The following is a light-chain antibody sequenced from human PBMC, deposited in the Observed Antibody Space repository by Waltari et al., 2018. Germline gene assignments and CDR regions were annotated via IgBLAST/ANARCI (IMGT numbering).Light chain of an antibody. Sequence: EIVLTQSPATLSLSPGERATLSCRSSQSVSSYLAGYQQKPGQAPRLLIYYASNRAPGIPARFSGSGSGTDFTLTISSLEPEDFAVYYCQQRTNWRSVSFGGGTKVEIK. CDR2: YAS. CDR3: QQRTNWRSVS. CDR1: QSVSSY. J-gene: IGKJ4*01. V-gene: IGKV3-11*01.